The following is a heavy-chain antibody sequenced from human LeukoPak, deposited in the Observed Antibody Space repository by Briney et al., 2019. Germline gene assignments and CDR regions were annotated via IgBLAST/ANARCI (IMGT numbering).Heavy chain of an antibody. CDR1: GFTFSSYS. CDR2: ISSSSSYI. J-gene: IGHJ4*02. CDR3: AREIARFTTAKSDY. D-gene: IGHD3-22*01. Sequence: GGALRLSCAASGFTFSSYSMNWVRQATGNGLEWVSSISSSSSYIYYADPVKGRFTISRDNAKNSLYLQMNSLRAEDTAVYYCAREIARFTTAKSDYWGQGTLVTVSS. V-gene: IGHV3-21*01.